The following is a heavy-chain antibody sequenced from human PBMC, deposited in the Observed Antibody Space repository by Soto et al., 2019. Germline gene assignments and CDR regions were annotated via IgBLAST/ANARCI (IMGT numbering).Heavy chain of an antibody. D-gene: IGHD3-10*01. Sequence: ASVKVSCKASGYTFTGYYMHWVRQAPGQGLEWMGWISAYNGNTNYAQKLQGRVTITRDTSASTAYMELRSLRSEDTAFYYCATSYGSGYRAFDYWGQGALVTVSS. CDR3: ATSYGSGYRAFDY. CDR2: ISAYNGNT. CDR1: GYTFTGYY. J-gene: IGHJ4*02. V-gene: IGHV1-18*04.